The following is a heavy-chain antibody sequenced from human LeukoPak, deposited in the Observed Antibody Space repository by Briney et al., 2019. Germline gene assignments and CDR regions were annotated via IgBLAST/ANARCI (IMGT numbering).Heavy chain of an antibody. Sequence: HPGGSLRLSCAASGFTFSSYGMHWVRQAPGKGLEWVAVISYDGSNKYYADSVKGRFTISRDNSKNTLYLQMNSLRAEDTAVYYCAKDGLSAVAGSDYFDYWGQGTLVTVSS. D-gene: IGHD6-19*01. CDR2: ISYDGSNK. J-gene: IGHJ4*02. V-gene: IGHV3-30*18. CDR1: GFTFSSYG. CDR3: AKDGLSAVAGSDYFDY.